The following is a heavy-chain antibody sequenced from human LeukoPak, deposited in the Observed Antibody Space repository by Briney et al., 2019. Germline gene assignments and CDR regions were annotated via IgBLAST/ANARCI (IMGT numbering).Heavy chain of an antibody. V-gene: IGHV3-74*01. J-gene: IGHJ6*03. CDR3: AREFQSWFGELLVYMDV. CDR1: GFTFSSYW. D-gene: IGHD3-10*01. Sequence: GGSLRLSCAASGFTFSSYWMHWVRQAPGKGLVWVSRINSDGSSTSYADSVKGRFTISRDNAKNTLYLQMNSLRAEDTAVYYCAREFQSWFGELLVYMDVWGKGTTVTISS. CDR2: INSDGSST.